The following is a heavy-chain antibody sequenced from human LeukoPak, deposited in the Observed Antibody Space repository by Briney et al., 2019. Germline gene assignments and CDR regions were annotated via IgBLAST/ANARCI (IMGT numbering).Heavy chain of an antibody. CDR3: ARLGSRDSRRVDWFDP. D-gene: IGHD3-22*01. V-gene: IGHV4-59*08. Sequence: SETLSLTCTVSGSPISNYYWSWIRQPPGKGLEWLGYIYYAGDTNYNPSLNNRLTISVDPSKNQFSLRLNSVTAADTALYYCARLGSRDSRRVDWFDPLGQGTLVTVSS. CDR1: GSPISNYY. CDR2: IYYAGDT. J-gene: IGHJ5*02.